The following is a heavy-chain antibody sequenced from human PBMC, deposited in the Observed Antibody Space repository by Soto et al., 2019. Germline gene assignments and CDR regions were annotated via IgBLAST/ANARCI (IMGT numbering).Heavy chain of an antibody. CDR3: ARTAGDCSGGRRYWQGFDI. CDR2: ISGSGGRT. CDR1: GFTFSSYA. Sequence: GGSLRLSCAASGFTFSSYAMSWVRQVPGKGLEWVSTISGSGGRTYYADSVKGRFTISRDNSKNTLYVEMNSLRAEDTALYYWARTAGDCSGGRRYWQGFDIWGQGTVVTVSS. J-gene: IGHJ3*02. V-gene: IGHV3-23*01. D-gene: IGHD2-15*01.